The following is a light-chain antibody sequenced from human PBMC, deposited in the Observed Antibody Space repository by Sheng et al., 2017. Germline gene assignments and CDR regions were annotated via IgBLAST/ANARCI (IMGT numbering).Light chain of an antibody. CDR1: QGISSY. V-gene: IGKV1-9*01. CDR3: LQNNSHPRT. J-gene: IGKJ1*01. CDR2: AAS. Sequence: DIQLTQSPSFLSASVGDRVTITCRASQGISSYLAWYQQKPGKAPKLLIYAASTLQSGVPSRFSGSGSGTEFTLTISSLQPEDFATYYCLQNNSHPRTFGQGTKVEMK.